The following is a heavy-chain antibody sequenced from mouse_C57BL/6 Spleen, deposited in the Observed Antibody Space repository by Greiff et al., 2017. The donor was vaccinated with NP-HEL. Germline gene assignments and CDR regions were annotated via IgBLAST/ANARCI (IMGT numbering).Heavy chain of an antibody. CDR3: GRKGITTDGFDY. Sequence: QVQLQQSGAELASPGASVTLSCKASGYTFTDHIMNWVKKRPGQGLEWIGRIYPVSGETNYNPKFMGKATFSVDRSSSTVYMVLNSLTSEDPAVYYCGRKGITTDGFDYWGQGTTLTVSS. CDR1: GYTFTDHI. CDR2: IYPVSGET. V-gene: IGHV1-11*01. J-gene: IGHJ2*01. D-gene: IGHD1-1*01.